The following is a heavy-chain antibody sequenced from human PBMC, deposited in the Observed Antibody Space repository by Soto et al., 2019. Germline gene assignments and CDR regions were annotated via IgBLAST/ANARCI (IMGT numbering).Heavy chain of an antibody. J-gene: IGHJ6*02. CDR1: GYTFISYG. D-gene: IGHD3-10*01. CDR2: ISGYTGNT. CDR3: TRVSYLVRGFNHIPYGMDV. V-gene: IGHV1-18*01. Sequence: GASVKVSCKTSGYTFISYGISWVRQAPGHGLEWLGLISGYTGNTDYAHKFQDRVTMTTDTSTTTAYMELRSLRSDDTAVYYCTRVSYLVRGFNHIPYGMDVWGQGTTVTVSS.